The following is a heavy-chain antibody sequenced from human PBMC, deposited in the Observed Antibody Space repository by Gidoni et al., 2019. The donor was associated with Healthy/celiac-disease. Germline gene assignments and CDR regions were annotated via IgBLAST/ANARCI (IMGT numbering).Heavy chain of an antibody. Sequence: QVQLVQSGAEVKKPGASVKVSCKASGYTFTSYYMHWVRKAPGQGLEWMGIINPSGGSTSYAQKFKGRVTMTRDTSTSTVYMELSSLRSEDTAVYYCARGVPGYSYGYSGRILDYWGQGTLVTVSS. J-gene: IGHJ4*02. CDR1: GYTFTSYY. V-gene: IGHV1-46*01. CDR3: ARGVPGYSYGYSGRILDY. CDR2: INPSGGST. D-gene: IGHD5-18*01.